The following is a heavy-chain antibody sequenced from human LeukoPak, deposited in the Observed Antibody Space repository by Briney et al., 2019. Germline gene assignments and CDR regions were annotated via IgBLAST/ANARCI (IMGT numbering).Heavy chain of an antibody. CDR3: ASSRLVNDIFTGVD. J-gene: IGHJ4*02. D-gene: IGHD3-9*01. CDR1: AFSVSSNY. CDR2: IYTGGTT. V-gene: IGHV3-66*01. Sequence: GGSLRLSCAASAFSVSSNYIHWVRQAPGKGLQWVYVIYTGGTTYYAESVKGRFSISRDNSKNTVSLQMDRLRLEDTAVYYCASSRLVNDIFTGVDWGQGTLVTVSS.